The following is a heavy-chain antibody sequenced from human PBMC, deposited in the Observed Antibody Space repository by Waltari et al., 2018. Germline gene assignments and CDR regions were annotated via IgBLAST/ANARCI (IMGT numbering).Heavy chain of an antibody. CDR3: ARAPGGGYYGMDV. CDR2: IYYSGST. D-gene: IGHD3-16*01. V-gene: IGHV4-39*07. CDR1: GGSISSSSYY. Sequence: QLQLQESGPGLVKPSETLSLTCTVSGGSISSSSYYWGWIRQPPGKGLEWIGSIYYSGSTYYNPSLKSRVTISVDTSKNQFPLKLSSVTAADTAVYYCARAPGGGYYGMDVWGQGTTVTVSS. J-gene: IGHJ6*02.